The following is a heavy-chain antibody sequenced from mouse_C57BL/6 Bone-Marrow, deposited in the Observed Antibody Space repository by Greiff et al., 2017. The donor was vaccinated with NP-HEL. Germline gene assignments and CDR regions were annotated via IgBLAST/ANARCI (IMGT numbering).Heavy chain of an antibody. J-gene: IGHJ3*01. CDR1: GFSFNTYA. Sequence: EVQGVESGGGLVQPKGSLKLSCAASGFSFNTYAMNWVRQAPGKGLEWVARIRSKSNNYATYYADSVKDRFTISRDDSESMLYLQMNNLKTEDTAMYYCAGELLAWFAYWGQGTLVTVSA. CDR3: AGELLAWFAY. CDR2: IRSKSNNYAT. V-gene: IGHV10-1*01.